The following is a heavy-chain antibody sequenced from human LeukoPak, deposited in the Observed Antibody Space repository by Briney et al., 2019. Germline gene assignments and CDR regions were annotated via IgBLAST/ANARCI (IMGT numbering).Heavy chain of an antibody. J-gene: IGHJ6*02. CDR3: ARDIAAAGSRYYYYGMDV. CDR1: GFTFSSYG. D-gene: IGHD6-13*01. CDR2: IWYDGSNK. Sequence: GGSLRLSCAASGFTFSSYGMHWVRQAPGKGLEWVAVIWYDGSNKYYADSEKGRFTISRDNSKNTLYLQMNSLRAEDTAVYYCARDIAAAGSRYYYYGMDVWGQGTTVTVSS. V-gene: IGHV3-33*01.